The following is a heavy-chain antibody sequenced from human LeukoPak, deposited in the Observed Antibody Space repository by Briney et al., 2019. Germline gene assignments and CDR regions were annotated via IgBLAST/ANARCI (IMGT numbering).Heavy chain of an antibody. CDR1: GFTFSSYS. V-gene: IGHV3-21*01. CDR3: AHAPQAYSTKPAVDY. CDR2: ISSSSSYI. J-gene: IGHJ4*02. D-gene: IGHD3-16*01. Sequence: GGSLRLSCAASGFTFSSYSMNWVRQAPGKGLEWVSSISSSSSYIYYADSVKGRFTISRDNAKNSLYLQMNSLRAEDTAVYYCAHAPQAYSTKPAVDYWGQGTLVTVSS.